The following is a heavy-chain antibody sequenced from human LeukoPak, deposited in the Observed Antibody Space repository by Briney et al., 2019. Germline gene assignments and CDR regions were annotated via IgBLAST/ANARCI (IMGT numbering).Heavy chain of an antibody. CDR1: GYTFTDYY. D-gene: IGHD2-21*01. V-gene: IGHV1-2*02. Sequence: ASVKVSCKSSGYTFTDYYMNWVRQAPGQGLQWMGWINPNNGDTNYAQNFQGRVTMTRDTSISTAYMELSRLRSGDTAVYYCARSVRNGHIDYWGQGTLVTVSS. CDR2: INPNNGDT. J-gene: IGHJ4*02. CDR3: ARSVRNGHIDY.